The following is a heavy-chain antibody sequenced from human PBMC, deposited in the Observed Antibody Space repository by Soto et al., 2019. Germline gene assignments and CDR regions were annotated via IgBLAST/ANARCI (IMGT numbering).Heavy chain of an antibody. Sequence: SETLSLTCAVYGGSFSGYYWSWIRQPPGKGLEWIGEINHSGSTNYNPSLKSRVTISVDTSKNQFSLKLSSVTAADTAVYYCATLGGGAFFGGYYYYGMDVWGQGTTVT. CDR1: GGSFSGYY. CDR3: ATLGGGAFFGGYYYYGMDV. CDR2: INHSGST. V-gene: IGHV4-34*01. D-gene: IGHD2-15*01. J-gene: IGHJ6*02.